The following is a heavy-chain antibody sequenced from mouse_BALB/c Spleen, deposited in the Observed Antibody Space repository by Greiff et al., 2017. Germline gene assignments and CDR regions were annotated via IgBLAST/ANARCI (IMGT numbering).Heavy chain of an antibody. CDR3: ARRDDGCLDY. V-gene: IGHV5-9-3*01. Sequence: EVKLVESGGGLVKPGGSLKLSCAASGFTFSSYAMSWVRQTPEKRLEWVATISSGGSYTYYPDSVKGRFTISRDNAKNTLYLQMSSLRSEDTAMYYCARRDDGCLDYWGQGTTLTVSS. CDR2: ISSGGSYT. D-gene: IGHD2-3*01. CDR1: GFTFSSYA. J-gene: IGHJ2*01.